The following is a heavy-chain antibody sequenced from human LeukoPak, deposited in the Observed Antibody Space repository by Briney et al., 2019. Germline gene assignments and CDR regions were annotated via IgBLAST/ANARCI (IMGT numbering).Heavy chain of an antibody. CDR3: ARDTTMIVGGDFDY. V-gene: IGHV1-2*02. CDR2: INPNSGGT. D-gene: IGHD3-22*01. Sequence: AAVKVSCKASGYTFTGYYMHWVRQAPGQGLEWMGWINPNSGGTNYAQKFRGRVNMTRETSISTAYMELSRLRSDDTAVYFCARDTTMIVGGDFDYWGQGTLVPVSS. J-gene: IGHJ4*02. CDR1: GYTFTGYY.